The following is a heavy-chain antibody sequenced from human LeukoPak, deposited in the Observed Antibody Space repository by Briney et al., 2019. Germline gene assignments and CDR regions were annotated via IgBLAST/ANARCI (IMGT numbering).Heavy chain of an antibody. J-gene: IGHJ5*02. CDR1: GGTFSSYA. CDR2: IIPIFGTA. CDR3: ARVFKHWFDP. D-gene: IGHD3-10*02. Sequence: SVKVPCKASGGTFSSYAISWVRQAPGQGLEWMGGIIPIFGTANYAQKFQGRVTITTDESTSTAYMELSSLRSEDTAVYYCARVFKHWFDPWGQGTLVTVSS. V-gene: IGHV1-69*05.